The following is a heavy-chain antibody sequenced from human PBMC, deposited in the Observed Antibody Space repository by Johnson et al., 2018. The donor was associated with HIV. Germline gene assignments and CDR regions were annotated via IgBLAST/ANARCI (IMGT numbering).Heavy chain of an antibody. J-gene: IGHJ3*01. CDR2: INWNGGST. D-gene: IGHD3-22*01. Sequence: VQLVESGGGVVRPGGSLRLSCAASGFTFDDYGMSWVRQAPGKGLEWVSGINWNGGSTGYADSVKGRFTISRDSAKNSMYLQMNSLRAEDTALYYCARGVSSGYYSNGFDVWGQGTMGTVSS. CDR3: ARGVSSGYYSNGFDV. CDR1: GFTFDDYG. V-gene: IGHV3-20*04.